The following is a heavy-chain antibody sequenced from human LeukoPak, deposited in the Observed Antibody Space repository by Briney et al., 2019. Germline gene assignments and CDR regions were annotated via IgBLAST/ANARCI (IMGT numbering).Heavy chain of an antibody. D-gene: IGHD3-22*01. J-gene: IGHJ4*02. CDR2: ISAYNGNT. Sequence: ASVTVSCKASSYTFTNYAFTWVRQAPGQGLEWMGWISAYNGNTNYAQKLQGRVTMTTDTSTSTAYMELRSLRSDDTAVYYCARYDYYDSSGSEVGYWGQGTLVTVSS. CDR3: ARYDYYDSSGSEVGY. CDR1: SYTFTNYA. V-gene: IGHV1-18*01.